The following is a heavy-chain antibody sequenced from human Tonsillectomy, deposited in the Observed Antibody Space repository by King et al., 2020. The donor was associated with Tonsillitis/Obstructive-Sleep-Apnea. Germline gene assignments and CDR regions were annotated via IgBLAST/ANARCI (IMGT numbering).Heavy chain of an antibody. J-gene: IGHJ4*02. V-gene: IGHV1-46*01. D-gene: IGHD2-15*01. Sequence: VQLVQSGAEVKKPGASVKVSCKASGYTFTRNYVHWVRQAPGQGLEWNGIINPSDGITTYAQKFQGRVTMTSDTSTSTVNMELSSLRAEDTAVYYCVRDDKDGRHLDYWGQGSLVSVSS. CDR2: INPSDGIT. CDR3: VRDDKDGRHLDY. CDR1: GYTFTRNY.